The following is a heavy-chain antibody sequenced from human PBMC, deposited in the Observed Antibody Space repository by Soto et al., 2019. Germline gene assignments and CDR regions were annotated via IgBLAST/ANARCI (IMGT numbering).Heavy chain of an antibody. J-gene: IGHJ4*02. CDR1: GGSISSGGYY. CDR3: AREGFNWNYDY. D-gene: IGHD1-7*01. Sequence: PSETLSLTCTVSGGSISSGGYYWSWIRQHPGKGLEWIGYIYYSGSTYYNPSLKSRVTISVDTSKNQFSLKLSSVTAADTAVYYCAREGFNWNYDYWGQGTLVTVSS. V-gene: IGHV4-31*03. CDR2: IYYSGST.